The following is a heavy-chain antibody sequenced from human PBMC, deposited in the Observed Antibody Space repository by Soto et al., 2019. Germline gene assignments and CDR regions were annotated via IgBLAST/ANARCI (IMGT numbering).Heavy chain of an antibody. CDR3: ARQSYYYYGVDV. CDR1: GGSISSYY. J-gene: IGHJ6*02. V-gene: IGHV4-59*08. Sequence: SETLSLTCTVSGGSISSYYWSWIRQPPGKGLEWIGSMYYSGSTNYNPSLQSRVTISVDTSKNQFSLKLTSVTAADTAVYYCARQSYYYYGVDVWGQGTTVTVSS. CDR2: MYYSGST.